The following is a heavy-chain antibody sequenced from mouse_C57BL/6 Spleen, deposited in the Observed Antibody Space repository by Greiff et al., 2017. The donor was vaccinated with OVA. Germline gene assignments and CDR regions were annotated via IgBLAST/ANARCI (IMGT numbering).Heavy chain of an antibody. CDR3: TSGGYYYGPY. D-gene: IGHD1-1*01. J-gene: IGHJ2*01. CDR1: GYTFTSYW. Sequence: QVQLQQPGAELVMPGASVKLSCKASGYTFTSYWMHWVKQRPGQGLEWIGEIDPSDSYTNYNQKFKGKSTLTVDKSSSTAYMQLSSLTSEDSAVYYCTSGGYYYGPYWGQGTTLTVSS. V-gene: IGHV1-69*01. CDR2: IDPSDSYT.